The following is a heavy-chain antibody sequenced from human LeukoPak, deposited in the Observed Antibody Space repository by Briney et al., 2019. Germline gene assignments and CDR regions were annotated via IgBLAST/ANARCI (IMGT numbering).Heavy chain of an antibody. V-gene: IGHV1-18*01. CDR3: ARDKTQYSSGWYIPCPVDY. CDR1: GYTFTSYD. J-gene: IGHJ4*02. Sequence: EASVKVSCKASGYTFTSYDINWVRQAPGQGLEWMGWISAYNGNTNYAQKLQGRVTMTTDTSTSTAYMELRSLRSDDTAVYYCARDKTQYSSGWYIPCPVDYWGQGTLVTVSS. D-gene: IGHD6-19*01. CDR2: ISAYNGNT.